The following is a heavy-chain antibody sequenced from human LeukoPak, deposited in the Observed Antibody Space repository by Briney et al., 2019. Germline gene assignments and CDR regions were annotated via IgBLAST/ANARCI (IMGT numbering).Heavy chain of an antibody. CDR3: GRGYYSLDKWFDP. CDR1: GHSFSSESF. J-gene: IGHJ5*02. Sequence: PSETLSLTCGVSGHSFSSESFWGWIRRPPRKGLEWIGSIHHSGLTYYNPSLESRVTMSVDKTKNQFTLKLTSVTAADTAVYFCGRGYYSLDKWFDPWGQGALVTVSS. V-gene: IGHV4-38-2*01. CDR2: IHHSGLT. D-gene: IGHD3-10*01.